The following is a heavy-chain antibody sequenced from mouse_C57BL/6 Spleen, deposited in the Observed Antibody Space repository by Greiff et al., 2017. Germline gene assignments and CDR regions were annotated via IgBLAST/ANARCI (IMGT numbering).Heavy chain of an antibody. V-gene: IGHV1-42*01. CDR3: ARATDYYGSSYPFAY. Sequence: EVQLQQPGPELVKPGASVKISCKASGYSFTGYYMNWVKQSPEKSLEWIGEINPSTGGTTYNQKFKAKATLTVDKSSSTAYMQLKSLTSEYSAVYYCARATDYYGSSYPFAYWGQGTLVTVSA. CDR1: GYSFTGYY. CDR2: INPSTGGT. D-gene: IGHD1-1*01. J-gene: IGHJ3*01.